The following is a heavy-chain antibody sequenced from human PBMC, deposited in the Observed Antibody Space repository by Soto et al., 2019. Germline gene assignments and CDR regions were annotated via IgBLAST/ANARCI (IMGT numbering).Heavy chain of an antibody. D-gene: IGHD2-15*01. J-gene: IGHJ4*02. CDR3: VRVIVAYGGFEDYFDH. CDR1: GFSFSNYD. CDR2: IGAAGDT. V-gene: IGHV3-13*01. Sequence: EVQLVESGGALVQPGGSLRLSCAASGFSFSNYDMYWVRQGTGKGLEWVSAIGAAGDTYYAGSVKGRFTISRENAKNALYLQMNSLRVEDTAVYYCVRVIVAYGGFEDYFDHWGQGVLVTVSS.